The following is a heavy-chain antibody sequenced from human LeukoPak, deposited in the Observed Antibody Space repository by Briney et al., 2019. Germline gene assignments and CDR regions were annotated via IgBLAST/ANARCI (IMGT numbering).Heavy chain of an antibody. V-gene: IGHV3-15*01. Sequence: GGSLRLSCAASGFTFSNAWMSWVRQASGKGLEWVGRIKSKTDGGTTDYAAPVKGRFTISRDDSKNTLYLQMNSLKTEDTAVYYCTAGIAARPYYYYYYMDVWGKGTTVTVSS. CDR2: IKSKTDGGTT. D-gene: IGHD6-6*01. J-gene: IGHJ6*03. CDR3: TAGIAARPYYYYYYMDV. CDR1: GFTFSNAW.